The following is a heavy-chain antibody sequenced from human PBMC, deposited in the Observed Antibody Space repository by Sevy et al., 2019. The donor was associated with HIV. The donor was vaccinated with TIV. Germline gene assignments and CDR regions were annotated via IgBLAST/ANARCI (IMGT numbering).Heavy chain of an antibody. D-gene: IGHD5-18*01. V-gene: IGHV3-15*01. Sequence: GGSLRLSCAASGFTFTNTWMSWVRQAPGKGLEWVGRIKSKTDGGTGDYAAPVKGRFSISRDNSKRTQYLQMNSLKTEDTAVYYCTAGDPYNRYGYMRPYFFDYWGQGTLVTVSS. CDR1: GFTFTNTW. J-gene: IGHJ4*02. CDR3: TAGDPYNRYGYMRPYFFDY. CDR2: IKSKTDGGTG.